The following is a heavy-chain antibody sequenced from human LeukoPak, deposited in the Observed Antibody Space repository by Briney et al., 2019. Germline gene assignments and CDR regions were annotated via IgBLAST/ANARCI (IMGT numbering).Heavy chain of an antibody. V-gene: IGHV1-2*02. D-gene: IGHD2-15*01. CDR3: ARETGYCSGGRCYFIY. Sequence: ASVKVSCKASGYTFTGYYMHWVRQAPGQGLEWMGWINPNRGGTSSAQKFQGRVTMTRDTSVSTAYMELSRLRSDDTALYYCARETGYCSGGRCYFIYWGQGTLVTVSS. CDR2: INPNRGGT. CDR1: GYTFTGYY. J-gene: IGHJ4*02.